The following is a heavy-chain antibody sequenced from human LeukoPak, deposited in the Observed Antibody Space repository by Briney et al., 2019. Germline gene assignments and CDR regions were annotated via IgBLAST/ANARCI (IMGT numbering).Heavy chain of an antibody. V-gene: IGHV4-59*01. J-gene: IGHJ4*02. Sequence: NSSATLSLTCTLSGGSTNNYYWSCIRHPPGNGLEWIGYIYYSGTTNYNPSLQSRVTISVATSKNQFSLKRSSVTAADTALYYFARDRASAGGFDYWGQGTLVTVSS. CDR2: IYYSGTT. CDR1: GGSTNNYY. D-gene: IGHD2-15*01. CDR3: ARDRASAGGFDY.